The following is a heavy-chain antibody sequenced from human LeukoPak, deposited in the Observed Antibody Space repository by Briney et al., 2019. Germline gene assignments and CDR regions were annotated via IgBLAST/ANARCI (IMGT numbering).Heavy chain of an antibody. Sequence: SETLSLTCTVSGDSISSHYWSWIRQPPGKGLEWIGYIYSSGSTNYKPSLKSRVTISVDTSKNQFSLKLSSVTAADTALYYCARHREDYYYYGMDVWGQGTTVTVSS. J-gene: IGHJ6*02. CDR1: GDSISSHY. CDR2: IYSSGST. V-gene: IGHV4-59*08. CDR3: ARHREDYYYYGMDV.